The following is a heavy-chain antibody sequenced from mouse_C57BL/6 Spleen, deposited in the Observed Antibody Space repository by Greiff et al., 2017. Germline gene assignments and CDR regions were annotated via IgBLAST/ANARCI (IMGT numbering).Heavy chain of an antibody. J-gene: IGHJ3*01. CDR1: GYSITSGYY. V-gene: IGHV3-6*01. Sequence: VQLQQSGPGLVKPSQSLSLTCSVTGYSITSGYYWNWIRQFPGNKLEWMGYISYDGSNNYNPSLKNRISITRDTSKNQFFLTLNSVTTEDTATYYCAREDLIYYYGSSPGPYWGRGTLVTVTA. D-gene: IGHD1-1*01. CDR3: AREDLIYYYGSSPGPY. CDR2: ISYDGSN.